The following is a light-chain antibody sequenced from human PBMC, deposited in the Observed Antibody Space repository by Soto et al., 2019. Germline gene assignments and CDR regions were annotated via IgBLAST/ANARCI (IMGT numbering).Light chain of an antibody. CDR1: SSNIGAGYD. V-gene: IGLV1-40*01. Sequence: QSVRTQSPSVSGAPGQRVTISCTGRSSNIGAGYDVHWYQQLPGTAPKLLIYGNNNRPSGVPDRFSASKSGTSASLAIAGLQAEDETDSYCQSYDSSLSRVFGTGTNLNV. J-gene: IGLJ1*01. CDR3: QSYDSSLSRV. CDR2: GNN.